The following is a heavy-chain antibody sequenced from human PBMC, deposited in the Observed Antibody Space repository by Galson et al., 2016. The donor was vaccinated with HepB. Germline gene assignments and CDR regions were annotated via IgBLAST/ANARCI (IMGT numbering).Heavy chain of an antibody. D-gene: IGHD5-12*01. CDR1: GFIFDDYA. J-gene: IGHJ4*02. CDR3: AKDIRSVATSLDN. Sequence: SLRLSCEASGFIFDDYAMHWVRQAPGKGLEWVSGITWNSGTIGYADSVKGRFTISRDNANNSLYLQMNSLRGDDTALYYCAKDIRSVATSLDNWGQGTLVTVSS. V-gene: IGHV3-9*01. CDR2: ITWNSGTI.